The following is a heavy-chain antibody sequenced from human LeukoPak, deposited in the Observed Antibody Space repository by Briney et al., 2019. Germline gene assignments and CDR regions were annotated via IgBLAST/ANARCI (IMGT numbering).Heavy chain of an antibody. CDR2: ISNSGST. CDR3: ARLGTVTFDY. Sequence: SETLSLTCAVSGGSLSSSYWSWIRQPPGKGLEWIGYISNSGSTSYNPSLKSRVTISVDTSKNQFSLKLSSVTAADTAVYYCARLGTVTFDYWGQGTLVTVSS. D-gene: IGHD4-17*01. J-gene: IGHJ4*02. V-gene: IGHV4-59*08. CDR1: GGSLSSSY.